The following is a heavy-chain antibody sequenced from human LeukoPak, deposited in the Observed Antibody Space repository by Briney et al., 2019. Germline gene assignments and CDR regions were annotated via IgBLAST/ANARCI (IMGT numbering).Heavy chain of an antibody. CDR1: GGTFSSYA. V-gene: IGHV1-69*05. CDR3: ARVLGQQLVRGWFDP. Sequence: SVKVSCKASGGTFSSYAISWVRQAPGQGLEWMGGIIPIFGTANYAQKFQGRVTITTDESTSTVYMELSSLRSEDTAVYYCARVLGQQLVRGWFDPWGQGTLVTVSS. CDR2: IIPIFGTA. J-gene: IGHJ5*02. D-gene: IGHD6-13*01.